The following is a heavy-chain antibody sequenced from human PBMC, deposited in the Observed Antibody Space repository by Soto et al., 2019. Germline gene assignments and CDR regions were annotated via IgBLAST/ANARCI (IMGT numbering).Heavy chain of an antibody. V-gene: IGHV3-23*01. CDR1: GFTFSSYA. J-gene: IGHJ4*02. CDR3: AIFRRLYSSSSDRFDY. D-gene: IGHD6-6*01. Sequence: PGGSLRLSCAASGFTFSSYAMSWVRQAPGKGLEWVSAISGSGGSTYYADSVKGRFTISRDNSKNTLYLQMNSLRAEDTAVYYCAIFRRLYSSSSDRFDYWGQGTLVTVSS. CDR2: ISGSGGST.